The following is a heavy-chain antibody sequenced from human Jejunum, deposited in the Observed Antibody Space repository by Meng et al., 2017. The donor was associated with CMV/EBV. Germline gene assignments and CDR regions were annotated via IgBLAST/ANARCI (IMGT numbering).Heavy chain of an antibody. V-gene: IGHV4-39*07. CDR1: GASTRGRRHH. CDR3: ARDQIGGTLLGHFEH. J-gene: IGHJ4*02. CDR2: IYETGST. Sequence: QSRVCGPGLLKPSAPSSLIDTVSGASTRGRRHHWGWIRQPPGRPLEWIGSIYETGSTTYNPSLKSPVTISLDTSKNQFSLMVSSVTAADTAVYYCARDQIGGTLLGHFEHWGQGTLVTVSS. D-gene: IGHD3-16*01.